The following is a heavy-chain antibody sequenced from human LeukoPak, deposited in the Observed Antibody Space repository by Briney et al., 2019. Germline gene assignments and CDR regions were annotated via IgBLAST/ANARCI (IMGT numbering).Heavy chain of an antibody. V-gene: IGHV3-7*01. D-gene: IGHD6-13*01. CDR3: ARAGGTSWADY. J-gene: IGHJ4*02. CDR1: GFTFSSYW. Sequence: GGSLRLSCAASGFTFSSYWMSWVRQAPGGGLEWVANIKQDGSEKYYVDSVKGRLTISRDNGKNSLYLQMNSLRVEATAIYYCARAGGTSWADYWGQGTLVTVSS. CDR2: IKQDGSEK.